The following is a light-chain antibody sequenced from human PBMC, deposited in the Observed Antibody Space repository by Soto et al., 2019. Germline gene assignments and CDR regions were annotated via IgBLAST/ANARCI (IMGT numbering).Light chain of an antibody. CDR3: CSYAGSSTPVV. CDR1: STDVGSDNL. V-gene: IGLV2-23*02. Sequence: QSALTQPASVSGSPGQSITISCTGTSTDVGSDNLVSWYQQHPGKAPKLMIYEISKRPSGVPNRFSGSKSGNTASLTISGLQAEDEADYYCCSYAGSSTPVVFGGGTKLTVL. J-gene: IGLJ2*01. CDR2: EIS.